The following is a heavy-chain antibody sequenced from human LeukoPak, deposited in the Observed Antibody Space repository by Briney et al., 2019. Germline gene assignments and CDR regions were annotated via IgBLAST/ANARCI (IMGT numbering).Heavy chain of an antibody. CDR3: AKDGPAAYSYGYETNYYYYYGMDV. CDR1: GFTFSSYA. CDR2: ISGSGGST. V-gene: IGHV3-23*01. J-gene: IGHJ6*02. D-gene: IGHD5-18*01. Sequence: GGSLRLSCAASGFTFSSYAMSWVRQAPGKGLEWVSAISGSGGSTYYADSVKGRFTISRDNSKNTLYLQMNSLRAEDTAVYYCAKDGPAAYSYGYETNYYYYYGMDVWGQGTTVTVSS.